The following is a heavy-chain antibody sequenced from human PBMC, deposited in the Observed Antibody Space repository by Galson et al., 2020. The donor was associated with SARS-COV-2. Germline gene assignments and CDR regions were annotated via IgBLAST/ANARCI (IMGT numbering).Heavy chain of an antibody. Sequence: SETLSLTCTVSGGSISSSSYYWGWIRQPPGKGLEWIGSIYYSGSTYYNPSLKSRVTISVDTSKNQFSLKLSSVTAADTAVYYCARKAWGNYDSSGYYYEGNGFDPWGQGTRVTVSS. CDR3: ARKAWGNYDSSGYYYEGNGFDP. CDR1: GGSISSSSYY. V-gene: IGHV4-39*07. J-gene: IGHJ5*02. CDR2: IYYSGST. D-gene: IGHD3-22*01.